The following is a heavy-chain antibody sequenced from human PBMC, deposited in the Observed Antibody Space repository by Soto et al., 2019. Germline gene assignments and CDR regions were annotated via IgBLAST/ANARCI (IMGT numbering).Heavy chain of an antibody. CDR1: GYTFTSYY. CDR2: INPSGGST. CDR3: ARARGMVRGVTSPNYYYGMDV. J-gene: IGHJ6*02. V-gene: IGHV1-46*01. Sequence: ASVKVSCKASGYTFTSYYMHWVRQAPGQGLEWMGIINPSGGSTSYAQKFQGRVTTTRDTSTSTVYMELSSLRSEDTAVYYCARARGMVRGVTSPNYYYGMDVWGQGTTVTVSS. D-gene: IGHD3-10*01.